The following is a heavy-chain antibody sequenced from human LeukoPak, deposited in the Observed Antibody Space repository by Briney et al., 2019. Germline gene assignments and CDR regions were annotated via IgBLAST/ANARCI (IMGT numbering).Heavy chain of an antibody. D-gene: IGHD6-19*01. CDR3: AQSDSCGYYYFDY. CDR2: IYPGDSDT. J-gene: IGHJ4*02. Sequence: GESLKISCNGSGSSFTSYWIGWVRQMPGKGLDWMGIIYPGDSDTTYSPSFQGQVTISADKSITTAYLQWGSLKASDTAMYYCAQSDSCGYYYFDYWGQGTLVTVSA. V-gene: IGHV5-51*01. CDR1: GSSFTSYW.